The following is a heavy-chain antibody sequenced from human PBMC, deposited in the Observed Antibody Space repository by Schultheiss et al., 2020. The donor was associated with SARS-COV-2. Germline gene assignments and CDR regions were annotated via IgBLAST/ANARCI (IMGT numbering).Heavy chain of an antibody. CDR2: IYYSGST. CDR1: GGSISSSNW. J-gene: IGHJ4*02. CDR3: ARVDHDYVWGSYPVHFDY. Sequence: SETLSLTCAVSGGSISSSNWWSWVRQPPGKGLEWIGYIYYSGSTNYNPSLKSRVTISVDTSKNQFSLKLSSVTAADTAVYYCARVDHDYVWGSYPVHFDYWGQGTLVTVSS. V-gene: IGHV4-4*02. D-gene: IGHD3-16*01.